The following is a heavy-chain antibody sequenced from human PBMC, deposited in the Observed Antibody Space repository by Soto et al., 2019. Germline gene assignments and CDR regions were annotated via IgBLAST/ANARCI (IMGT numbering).Heavy chain of an antibody. D-gene: IGHD3-10*01. J-gene: IGHJ4*02. Sequence: PSETLSLTCTVSGDSIGSSSYYWNWIRQHPGKGLEWIGYIHHSGSTYYNPSLKSRLAISVDTSKNQFSLKVSSVTAADTAVYYCARGSMATLYFDYWGQGALVTVSS. CDR3: ARGSMATLYFDY. CDR2: IHHSGST. V-gene: IGHV4-31*03. CDR1: GDSIGSSSYY.